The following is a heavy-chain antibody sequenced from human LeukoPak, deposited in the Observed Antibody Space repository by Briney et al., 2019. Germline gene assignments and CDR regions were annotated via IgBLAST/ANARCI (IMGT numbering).Heavy chain of an antibody. D-gene: IGHD1-26*01. V-gene: IGHV4-30-4*01. CDR3: ASSGSYFYYYFDY. J-gene: IGHJ4*02. CDR2: IYYSGST. CDR1: GDSISSGGYY. Sequence: PSQTLSLTCTVSGDSISSGGYYWSWIRQPPGKGLEWIGYIYYSGSTYYNPSLKSRVTISVDTSKNQFSLKLSSVTAADTAVYYCASSGSYFYYYFDYWGQGTLVTVSS.